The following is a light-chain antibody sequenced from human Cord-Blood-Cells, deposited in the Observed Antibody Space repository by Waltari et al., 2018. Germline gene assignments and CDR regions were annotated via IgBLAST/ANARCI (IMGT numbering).Light chain of an antibody. V-gene: IGLV2-14*03. J-gene: IGLJ3*02. Sequence: QSALTPPASVSGSPGQSIPISCTGTSSDVGGYHYVSWYQQHPGKAPKLMIYDVSNRPSGVSNRFSGSKSGNTASLTISGLQAEDEADYYCSSYTSSSTLVFGGGTKLTVL. CDR2: DVS. CDR3: SSYTSSSTLV. CDR1: SSDVGGYHY.